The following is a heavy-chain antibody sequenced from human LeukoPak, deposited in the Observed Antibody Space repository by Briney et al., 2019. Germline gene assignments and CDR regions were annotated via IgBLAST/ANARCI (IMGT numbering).Heavy chain of an antibody. Sequence: GGSLRLSCAASGFTFSGYSMNWVRQAPGKGLEWVSSISSSSSYIYYADSVKGRFTISRDNAKNSLYLQMNSLRAEDTAVYYCARDVDYDSSGYYDDYWGQGTLVTVSS. CDR3: ARDVDYDSSGYYDDY. J-gene: IGHJ4*02. CDR2: ISSSSSYI. D-gene: IGHD3-22*01. CDR1: GFTFSGYS. V-gene: IGHV3-21*01.